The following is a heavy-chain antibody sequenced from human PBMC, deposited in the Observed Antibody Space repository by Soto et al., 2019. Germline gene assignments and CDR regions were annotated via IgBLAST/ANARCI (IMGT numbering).Heavy chain of an antibody. CDR1: GYTFTSYY. J-gene: IGHJ4*02. CDR2: INPSGGST. CDR3: ATLGVTTAFDY. D-gene: IGHD4-17*01. V-gene: IGHV1-46*01. Sequence: ASVKVYCKASGYTFTSYYMHWVRQAPGQGLEWMGIINPSGGSTSYAQKFQGRVTMTRDTSTSTVYMELSSLRSEDAAVYYCATLGVTTAFDYWGQGTLVTVSS.